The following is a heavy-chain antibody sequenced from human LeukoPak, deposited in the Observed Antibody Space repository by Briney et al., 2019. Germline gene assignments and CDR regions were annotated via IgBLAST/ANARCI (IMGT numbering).Heavy chain of an antibody. J-gene: IGHJ6*02. CDR2: INPSGGST. CDR3: ARAEYDFWSGYWASGYYYGMDV. V-gene: IGHV1-46*01. CDR1: GYTFTSYY. Sequence: ASVKVSCKASGYTFTSYYMHWVRQAPGQGLEWMGIINPSGGSTSYAQKFQGRVTMTRDTSTSTVYMELSSLRSEDTAVYYCARAEYDFWSGYWASGYYYGMDVWGQGTTVTVSS. D-gene: IGHD3-3*01.